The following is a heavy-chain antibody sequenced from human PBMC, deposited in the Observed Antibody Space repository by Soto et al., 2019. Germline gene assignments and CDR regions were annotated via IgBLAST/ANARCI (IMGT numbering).Heavy chain of an antibody. Sequence: QVQLVQSGAEVKKPGSSVKVSCKASGGTFSTSTFTWVRQAPGQGLEWMGRTIPLLNVADYAQDFQGRLTITADKSTNTTYMELHSLTSKDTAVYFCARDSPIGSTFSGYDAIDSWGQGTLVTVSS. CDR1: GGTFSTST. CDR2: TIPLLNVA. D-gene: IGHD5-12*01. CDR3: ARDSPIGSTFSGYDAIDS. J-gene: IGHJ4*02. V-gene: IGHV1-69*08.